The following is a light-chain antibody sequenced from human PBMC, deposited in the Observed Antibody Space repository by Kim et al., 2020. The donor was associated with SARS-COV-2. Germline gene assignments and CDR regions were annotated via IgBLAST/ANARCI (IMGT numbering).Light chain of an antibody. V-gene: IGKV1-39*01. CDR2: AAS. CDR3: QQSYSTPLT. CDR1: QRISSY. J-gene: IGKJ4*01. Sequence: ASVGDRVTITCRAGQRISSYLNWYQQKPGKAPKLLIYAASSVQSGVPSRFSGSGSGTDFTLTISSLQPEDFGTYFCQQSYSTPLTFGGGTKVDIK.